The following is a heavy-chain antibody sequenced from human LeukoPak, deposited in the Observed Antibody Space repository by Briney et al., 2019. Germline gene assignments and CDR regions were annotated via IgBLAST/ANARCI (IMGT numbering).Heavy chain of an antibody. CDR3: ARDRDDSGSYFDY. D-gene: IGHD1-14*01. Sequence: SETLSLTCTVSGGSISSGGHYWSWIRQHPGKGLEWIGYIYYSGSTYYNPSLKSRVTISVDTSKNQFSLKLSSVTAADTAVYYCARDRDDSGSYFDYWGQGTLVTVSS. CDR2: IYYSGST. V-gene: IGHV4-31*03. J-gene: IGHJ4*02. CDR1: GGSISSGGHY.